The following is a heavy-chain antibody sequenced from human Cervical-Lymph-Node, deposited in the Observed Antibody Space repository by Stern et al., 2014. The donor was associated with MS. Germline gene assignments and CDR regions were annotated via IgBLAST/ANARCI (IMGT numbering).Heavy chain of an antibody. Sequence: VHLVESGAEVKKPGSSVKVSCKASGGTFSTYAISWVRQAPGQGLEWMGGIIPIIGTANYAQKFQGRVTITADESTTTAYMELSSLRSEDTAVYYCASGGRSSWYFDLWGRGTLVTVSS. CDR2: IIPIIGTA. CDR1: GGTFSTYA. J-gene: IGHJ2*01. D-gene: IGHD6-6*01. V-gene: IGHV1-69*01. CDR3: ASGGRSSWYFDL.